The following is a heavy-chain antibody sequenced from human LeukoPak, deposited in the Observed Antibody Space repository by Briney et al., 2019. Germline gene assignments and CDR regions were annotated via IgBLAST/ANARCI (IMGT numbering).Heavy chain of an antibody. CDR1: GFTFSGYY. D-gene: IGHD1-26*01. CDR3: ARDRGSYSDY. J-gene: IGHJ4*02. Sequence: GGSLRLSCAASGFTFSGYYMSWIRQTPGKRLEWLSYIGNDGRPIFYADSVQGRFTISRDNSKNTLYLQMNSLRAEDTAVYYCARDRGSYSDYWGQGTLVTVSS. V-gene: IGHV3-11*04. CDR2: IGNDGRPI.